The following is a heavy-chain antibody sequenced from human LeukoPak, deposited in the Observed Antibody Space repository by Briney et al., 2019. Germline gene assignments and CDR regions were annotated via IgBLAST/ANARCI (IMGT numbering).Heavy chain of an antibody. D-gene: IGHD4-17*01. J-gene: IGHJ4*02. CDR1: GGSISSGIYS. CDR3: ARDNGDYPYYFDF. CDR2: IYHSGST. Sequence: QTLSLTCAVSGGSISSGIYSWNWIRQPPGKGLEWIGYIYHSGSTYYNPSLKSRVTILVDRSKNQFSLKLSSVTAADTAVYYCARDNGDYPYYFDFWGQGTLVTVSS. V-gene: IGHV4-30-2*01.